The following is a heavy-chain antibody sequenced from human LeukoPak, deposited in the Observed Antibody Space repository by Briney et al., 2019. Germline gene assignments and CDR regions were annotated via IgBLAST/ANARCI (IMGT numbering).Heavy chain of an antibody. CDR2: IYYSGRT. Sequence: SETLSFTCTVAGGSISRYYWGWIRQPPGKGLEWIGSIYYSGRTYYNPSLKSRLTISVDTSKNQFSLKLSSVTAADTAVYYCARHPGITAAGTGFDIWGQGTMVTVSS. CDR3: ARHPGITAAGTGFDI. J-gene: IGHJ3*02. V-gene: IGHV4-39*01. D-gene: IGHD6-13*01. CDR1: GGSISRYY.